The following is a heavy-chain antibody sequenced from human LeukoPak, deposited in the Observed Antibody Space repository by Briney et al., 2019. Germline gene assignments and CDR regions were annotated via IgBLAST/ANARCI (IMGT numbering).Heavy chain of an antibody. CDR3: ARHAKPVSGWFDP. D-gene: IGHD6-19*01. Sequence: NPSETLSLTCTVSGGPTNGYYWSWIRQPPGKGLEWIGYIYDIGGTNYNPSLRSRVAISVDRSKNQFSLNLTSVTAADTAVYYCARHAKPVSGWFDPWGQGTLVTVSS. CDR2: IYDIGGT. J-gene: IGHJ5*02. CDR1: GGPTNGYY. V-gene: IGHV4-59*08.